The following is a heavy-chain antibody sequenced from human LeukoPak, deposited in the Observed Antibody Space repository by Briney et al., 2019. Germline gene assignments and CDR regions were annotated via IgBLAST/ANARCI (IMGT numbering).Heavy chain of an antibody. CDR1: GGSISSSSYY. CDR3: AAYYDSSGYYYGDY. D-gene: IGHD3-22*01. Sequence: SQTLSLTCTVSGGSISSSSYYWGWIRQPPGKGLEWIGSIYYSGSTYYNPSLKSRVTISVDTSKNQFSLKLSSVTAADTAVYYCAAYYDSSGYYYGDYWGQGTLVAVSS. CDR2: IYYSGST. V-gene: IGHV4-39*01. J-gene: IGHJ4*02.